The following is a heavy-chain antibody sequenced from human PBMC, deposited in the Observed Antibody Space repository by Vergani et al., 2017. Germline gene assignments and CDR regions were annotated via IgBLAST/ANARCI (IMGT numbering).Heavy chain of an antibody. CDR2: ISSDGSNK. J-gene: IGHJ4*02. D-gene: IGHD2-2*01. CDR1: GFTFGSYG. V-gene: IGHV3-30*18. Sequence: QVQLVESGGGVVQPGRSLRLSCAASGFTFGSYGMQWVRQAPGKGLEWVSLISSDGSNKYYADSVRGRFTISRDNSKKPLYLTMNSLRAEDTAVYYCAKDLLPAAMMGLFDYWGQGTLVTVSS. CDR3: AKDLLPAAMMGLFDY.